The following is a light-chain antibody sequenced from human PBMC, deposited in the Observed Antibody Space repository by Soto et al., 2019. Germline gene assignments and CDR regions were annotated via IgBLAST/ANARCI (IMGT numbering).Light chain of an antibody. CDR3: NSYTSSSTLYV. Sequence: SVLTQPASVSVSPGQSITISCTGTSSDVGGYNYVSWYQQHPGKAPKLMIYDVGNRPSGVSNRFSGSKSGNTASLTISGLQAEDEADYYCNSYTSSSTLYVFGTGTKVTVL. CDR2: DVG. V-gene: IGLV2-14*01. J-gene: IGLJ1*01. CDR1: SSDVGGYNY.